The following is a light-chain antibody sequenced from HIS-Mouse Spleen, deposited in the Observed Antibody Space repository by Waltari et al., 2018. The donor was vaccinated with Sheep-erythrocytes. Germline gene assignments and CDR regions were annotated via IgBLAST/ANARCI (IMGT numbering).Light chain of an antibody. CDR1: ALPKKY. Sequence: SYELTQPPSVSVSPGQTARITCSGDALPKKYAYWYQQKSGQAPVLVIYEDSKRPSGIPERFSGSSSGTMATLTISGAQVEDEADYYCCSYAGSYTFWVFGGGTKLTVL. J-gene: IGLJ3*02. CDR2: EDS. V-gene: IGLV3-10*01. CDR3: CSYAGSYTFWV.